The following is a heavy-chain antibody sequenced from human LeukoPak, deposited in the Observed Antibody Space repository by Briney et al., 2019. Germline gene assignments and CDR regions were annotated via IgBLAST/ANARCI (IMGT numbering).Heavy chain of an antibody. CDR1: GYTFTGYY. J-gene: IGHJ5*02. V-gene: IGHV1-2*02. CDR3: ARGVGSYYWALAWFDP. D-gene: IGHD1-26*01. Sequence: APVKVSCKASGYTFTGYYMHWVRQAPGQGLEWMGWINPNSGGTNYAQKFQGRVTMTRDTSISTAYMELSRLRSDDTAVYYCARGVGSYYWALAWFDPWGQGTLVTVSS. CDR2: INPNSGGT.